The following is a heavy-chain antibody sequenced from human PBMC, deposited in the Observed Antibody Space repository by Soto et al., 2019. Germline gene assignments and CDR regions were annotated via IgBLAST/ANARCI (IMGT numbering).Heavy chain of an antibody. J-gene: IGHJ3*02. Sequence: GASVKVSCKASGYTITELSMRWVRQAPGKGLEWMGGFDPEDGETIYAQKFQGRVTMTEDTSTDTAYMELSSLRSEDTAVYYCATVIGIAVARVMAHDAFDIWGQGTMVTVSS. V-gene: IGHV1-24*01. CDR1: GYTITELS. CDR3: ATVIGIAVARVMAHDAFDI. D-gene: IGHD6-19*01. CDR2: FDPEDGET.